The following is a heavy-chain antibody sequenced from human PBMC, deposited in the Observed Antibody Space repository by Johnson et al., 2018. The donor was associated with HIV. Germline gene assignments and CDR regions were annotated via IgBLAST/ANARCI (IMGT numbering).Heavy chain of an antibody. CDR3: AREGIYCTGGRCYVAAFDI. CDR1: GFTFSSYA. CDR2: ISYDGSHK. J-gene: IGHJ3*02. Sequence: QVQLVESGGGVVQPGGSLRLSCAASGFTFSSYAMHWVRQAPGKGLEWVAVISYDGSHKYYADSLRGRFNLSRDNPKNTLYLQMNSLRAEDTAVYYCAREGIYCTGGRCYVAAFDIWGQGTMVTVSS. V-gene: IGHV3-30*04. D-gene: IGHD2-15*01.